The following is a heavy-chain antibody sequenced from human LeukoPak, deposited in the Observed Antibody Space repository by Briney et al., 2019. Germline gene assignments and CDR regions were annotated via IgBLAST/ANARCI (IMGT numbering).Heavy chain of an antibody. D-gene: IGHD1-1*01. J-gene: IGHJ4*02. CDR1: GGSISSYY. CDR3: ARAVTVERHGFDY. Sequence: KPSETLSLTCTVSGGSISSYYWSWIRQPPGKGLEWIGYISYSGSTNYNPSLKSRVIISVDTSKNQFSLKLSSVTAADTAVYYCARAVTVERHGFDYWGQGTLVTVSS. V-gene: IGHV4-59*01. CDR2: ISYSGST.